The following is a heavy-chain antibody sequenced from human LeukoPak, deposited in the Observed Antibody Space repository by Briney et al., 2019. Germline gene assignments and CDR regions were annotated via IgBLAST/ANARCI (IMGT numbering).Heavy chain of an antibody. V-gene: IGHV3-23*01. J-gene: IGHJ3*02. D-gene: IGHD3-10*01. CDR3: AKDEDDHDSGSYYDALDI. CDR2: ISGSGSSI. CDR1: GFTFSTYA. Sequence: PGGSLRLSCAASGFTFSTYAMTWVPQAPGKGPEWVSVISGSGSSIHYADSVKGRFTISRDNSKNTLYLQMNTLRAEDTAVYYCAKDEDDHDSGSYYDALDIWGQGTMVTVSS.